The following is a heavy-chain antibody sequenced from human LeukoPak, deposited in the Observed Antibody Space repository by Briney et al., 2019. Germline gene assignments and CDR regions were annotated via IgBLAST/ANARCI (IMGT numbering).Heavy chain of an antibody. CDR2: IIPITGIA. J-gene: IGHJ3*02. Sequence: SVKVSCTTSGGTFSSYTISWVRQAPGQGLVWMGRIIPITGIAKYAQKFPGRVTITADKSTSTAYMERSSVGSEDTTVDYGAAVSGGYKAAVDIWGQGTMVTVSS. V-gene: IGHV1-69*02. CDR1: GGTFSSYT. D-gene: IGHD1-26*01. CDR3: AAVSGGYKAAVDI.